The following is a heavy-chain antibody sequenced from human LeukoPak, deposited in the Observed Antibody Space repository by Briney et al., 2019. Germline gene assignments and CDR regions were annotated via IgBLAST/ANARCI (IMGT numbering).Heavy chain of an antibody. J-gene: IGHJ4*02. CDR1: GFTFSSYG. V-gene: IGHV3-30*02. CDR2: IRYDGSNK. CDR3: AKDRTKWFGEYHYFAY. D-gene: IGHD3-10*01. Sequence: GGSLRLSCAASGFTFSSYGMHWVRQAPGKGLEWVAFIRYDGSNKYYADSVKGRFTISSDNSKNTLYLQMNSLRAEDTAVYYCAKDRTKWFGEYHYFAYWGQGTLVTVSS.